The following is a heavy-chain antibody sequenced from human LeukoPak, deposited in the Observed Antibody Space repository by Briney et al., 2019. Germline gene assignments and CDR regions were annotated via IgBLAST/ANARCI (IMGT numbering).Heavy chain of an antibody. V-gene: IGHV3-11*05. J-gene: IGHJ4*02. Sequence: GGSLRLSCAASGFTFSDYYMNWIRQAPGKGLEWVSYISSTSSDTNYADSVKGRFTISRDNAKNSLYLQLNSLRAEDTAVYYCARENGTSTTFHYWGQGTLVTVSS. CDR1: GFTFSDYY. D-gene: IGHD2-2*01. CDR3: ARENGTSTTFHY. CDR2: ISSTSSDT.